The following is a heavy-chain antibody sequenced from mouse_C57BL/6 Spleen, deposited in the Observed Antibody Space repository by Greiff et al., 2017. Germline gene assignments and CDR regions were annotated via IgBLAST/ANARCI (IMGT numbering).Heavy chain of an antibody. V-gene: IGHV5-6*02. CDR3: ARHPSYGNYYYFDY. J-gene: IGHJ2*01. D-gene: IGHD2-1*01. CDR2: ISSGGSYT. Sequence: EVKLVESGGDLVKPGGSLKLSCAASGFTFSSYGMSWVRQTPDKRLEWVATISSGGSYTYYPDSVKGRFTISRDNAKNTLYLQMSSLKSEDTAMYYCARHPSYGNYYYFDYWGQGTTLTVSS. CDR1: GFTFSSYG.